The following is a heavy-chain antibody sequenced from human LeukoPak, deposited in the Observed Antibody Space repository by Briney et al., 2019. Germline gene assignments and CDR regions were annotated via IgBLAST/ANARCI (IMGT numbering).Heavy chain of an antibody. CDR3: ARGYGSGSYFFDY. CDR1: GGTFSSYA. J-gene: IGHJ4*02. CDR2: IIPILGIA. Sequence: SVKVSCKASGGTFSSYAISWVRQAPGQGLEWMGRIIPILGIANYAQKFQGRVKITAEKSTSTAYMELSSLRSEDTAVYYCARGYGSGSYFFDYWGQGTLVTVSS. D-gene: IGHD3-10*01. V-gene: IGHV1-69*04.